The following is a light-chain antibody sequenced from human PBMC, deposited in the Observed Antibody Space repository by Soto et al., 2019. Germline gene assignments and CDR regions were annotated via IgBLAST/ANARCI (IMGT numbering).Light chain of an antibody. Sequence: VVLMQSPGSLSLSPGERATLSCRASQTLRRTYIAWYQQKPGQASRVLIYGASKRATSIPDRFSGSGSGTDFSLTISRLEPEDFAVYYCHQYDNAPQTYGQGTKV. CDR1: QTLRRTY. J-gene: IGKJ2*01. CDR2: GAS. CDR3: HQYDNAPQT. V-gene: IGKV3-20*01.